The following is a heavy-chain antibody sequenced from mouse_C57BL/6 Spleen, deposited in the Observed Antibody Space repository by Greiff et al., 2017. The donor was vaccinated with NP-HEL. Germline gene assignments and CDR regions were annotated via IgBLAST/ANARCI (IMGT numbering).Heavy chain of an antibody. CDR3: AKEGITTVVGNWYFDV. Sequence: EVHLVESGGGLVKPGGSLKLSCAASGFTFRDYGMHWVRQAPEKGLEWVAYISSGSSTIYYADTVKGRFTISRDNAKNTLFLQMTSLRSEDTAMYYCAKEGITTVVGNWYFDVWGTGTTVTVSS. D-gene: IGHD1-1*01. V-gene: IGHV5-17*01. CDR1: GFTFRDYG. J-gene: IGHJ1*03. CDR2: ISSGSSTI.